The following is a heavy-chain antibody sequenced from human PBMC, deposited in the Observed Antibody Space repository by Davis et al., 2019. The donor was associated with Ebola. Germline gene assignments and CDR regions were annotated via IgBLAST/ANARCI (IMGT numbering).Heavy chain of an antibody. CDR2: INPNSGAT. Sequence: ASSVKVSCKAFGYTFIGHYMHWVRQAPGQGLEWMGRINPNSGATDYAQKFQGRATMTWDTSVSTVYMQLRRLRSDDTAVYYCARPIPWFDPWGQGTLVTVSS. D-gene: IGHD2-21*01. CDR3: ARPIPWFDP. J-gene: IGHJ5*02. V-gene: IGHV1-2*06. CDR1: GYTFIGHY.